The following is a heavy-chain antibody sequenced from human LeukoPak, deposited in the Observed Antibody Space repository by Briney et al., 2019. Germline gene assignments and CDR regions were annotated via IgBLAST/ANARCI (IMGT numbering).Heavy chain of an antibody. CDR2: ISDSGGST. CDR1: GFTFTSYA. V-gene: IGHV3-23*01. CDR3: ATRYGSGRF. J-gene: IGHJ4*02. Sequence: GGSLRLSCSASGFTFTSYAMSWVRQGPGKGLEWVSVISDSGGSTYYADSVKGRFTISRDNSKNTLYLQMNSLRAEDTAVYYCATRYGSGRFWGQGTLVTVSS. D-gene: IGHD3-10*01.